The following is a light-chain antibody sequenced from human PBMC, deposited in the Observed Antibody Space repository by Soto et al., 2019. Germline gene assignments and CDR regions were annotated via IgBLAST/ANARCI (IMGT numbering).Light chain of an antibody. J-gene: IGKJ1*01. CDR2: GAS. Sequence: ELVMTQSPATLSVSPGERATLSCRASQSVSNNLAWYQQKPGQAPRLLIYGASTRATDIPARFSGSGSGTEFTLTIRSLQSEDFAVYYCQQYNSWPLTFGQGTKVEFK. V-gene: IGKV3-15*01. CDR3: QQYNSWPLT. CDR1: QSVSNN.